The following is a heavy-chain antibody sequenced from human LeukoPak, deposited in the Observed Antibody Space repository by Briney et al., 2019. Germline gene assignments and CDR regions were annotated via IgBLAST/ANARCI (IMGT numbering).Heavy chain of an antibody. J-gene: IGHJ4*02. V-gene: IGHV3-74*01. CDR2: INSDGSIT. CDR1: GFSFSNYW. Sequence: PGGSLRLSCAASGFSFSNYWMHWVRQAPGKGLLWVSRINSDGSITTYADSVKGRFTISRDNAKNTLYLQMNSLRAEDTAVYYCVRGQGDNWGQGTLVTVSS. CDR3: VRGQGDN.